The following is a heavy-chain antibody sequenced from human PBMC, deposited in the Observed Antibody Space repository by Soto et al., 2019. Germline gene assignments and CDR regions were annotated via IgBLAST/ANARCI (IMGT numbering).Heavy chain of an antibody. CDR3: AKPLYYYDSSGYQ. CDR2: ISGSGGST. D-gene: IGHD3-22*01. V-gene: IGHV3-23*01. J-gene: IGHJ4*02. Sequence: EVQLLESGGGLVQPGGSLRLSCAASGFTFSSYAMSWVRQAPGKGLEWVSAISGSGGSTYYADSVKGRFTISRDNSKNTLYLQMNSLRAADTAVYYCAKPLYYYDSSGYQWGQGTLVTVSS. CDR1: GFTFSSYA.